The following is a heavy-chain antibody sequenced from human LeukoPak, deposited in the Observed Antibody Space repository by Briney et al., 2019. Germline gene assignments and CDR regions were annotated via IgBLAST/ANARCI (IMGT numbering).Heavy chain of an antibody. J-gene: IGHJ5*02. V-gene: IGHV3-74*01. CDR3: ARDLRAYDNSGDNWFDP. CDR1: GFTFDDYA. Sequence: GGSLRLSCAASGFTFDDYAMHWVRQAPGKGLVWVSRINSDGTNTDYADSVKGRFTISRDNAKNTLYLQVNSLRAEDTAVYYCARDLRAYDNSGDNWFDPWGQGTLVTVSS. D-gene: IGHD3-22*01. CDR2: INSDGTNT.